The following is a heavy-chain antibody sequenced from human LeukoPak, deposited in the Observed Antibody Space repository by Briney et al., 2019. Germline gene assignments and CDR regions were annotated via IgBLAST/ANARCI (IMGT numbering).Heavy chain of an antibody. J-gene: IGHJ5*02. D-gene: IGHD3-16*01. CDR1: GFTFSSYW. CDR2: IIQDGSEK. Sequence: GGSLRLSCAASGFTFSSYWMSWVRQAPGKGLEWVANIIQDGSEKYYVDSVRGRFTISRDNAKSSLYLQMTNLRAEDTAVYYCATDSFSFGDLNPGPWGQGTLVTVSS. CDR3: ATDSFSFGDLNPGP. V-gene: IGHV3-7*01.